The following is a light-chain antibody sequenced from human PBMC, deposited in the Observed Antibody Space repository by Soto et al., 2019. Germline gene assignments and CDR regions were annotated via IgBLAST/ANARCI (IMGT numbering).Light chain of an antibody. V-gene: IGKV3-15*01. CDR1: QSVSNK. CDR3: QQYNTWRSIT. Sequence: EIVMTQSPATLAVSPGERATLSCTASQSVSNKLAWYQHKPGQAPRVLIYATSTRAAGIPARFSGSGSGTDFTIHISSLQSEDFAVYYCQQYNTWRSITFGQGTRLE. CDR2: ATS. J-gene: IGKJ5*01.